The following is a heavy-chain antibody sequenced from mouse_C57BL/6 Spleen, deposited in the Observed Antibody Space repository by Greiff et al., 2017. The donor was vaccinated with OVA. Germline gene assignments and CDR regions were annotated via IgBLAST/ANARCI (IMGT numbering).Heavy chain of an antibody. CDR3: AREDDGYSRGHFDY. D-gene: IGHD2-3*01. CDR2: ISDGGSYT. Sequence: EVQGVESGGGLVKPGGSLKLSCAASGFTFSSYAMSWVRQTPEKRLEWVATISDGGSYTYYPDNVKGRFTISRDNAKNNLYLQMSHLKSEDTAMYYCAREDDGYSRGHFDYWGQGTTLTVSS. J-gene: IGHJ2*01. V-gene: IGHV5-4*01. CDR1: GFTFSSYA.